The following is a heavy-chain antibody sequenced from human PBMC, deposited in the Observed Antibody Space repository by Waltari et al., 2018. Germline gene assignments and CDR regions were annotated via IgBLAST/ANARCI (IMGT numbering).Heavy chain of an antibody. CDR1: GDSINSYY. CDR3: ARGGGVTLNS. Sequence: QVQLRESGPGLVKPSQTLSLTCTVSGDSINSYYWSWIRQPPGRGLEWIGYIYYRGGTNYNPSLKSRVTISVDPSKNHFSLKLSSVTAADTAVYYCARGGGVTLNSWGQGTLITVSS. D-gene: IGHD3-16*01. V-gene: IGHV4-59*01. CDR2: IYYRGGT. J-gene: IGHJ4*02.